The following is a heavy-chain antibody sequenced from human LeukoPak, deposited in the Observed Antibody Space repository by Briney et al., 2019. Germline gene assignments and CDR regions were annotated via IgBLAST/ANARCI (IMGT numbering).Heavy chain of an antibody. Sequence: PSETLSLTCAVYGASFSGFHWSWIRQPPGKGLEWIGKIDHSGRTNYNPSLKSRVTMSVDTSKDQFSLKLTSVTAADTAVYYCARGEYYDTSGDRKNWFDPWGQGTLVTVSS. CDR1: GASFSGFH. CDR3: ARGEYYDTSGDRKNWFDP. V-gene: IGHV4-34*01. D-gene: IGHD3-22*01. CDR2: IDHSGRT. J-gene: IGHJ5*02.